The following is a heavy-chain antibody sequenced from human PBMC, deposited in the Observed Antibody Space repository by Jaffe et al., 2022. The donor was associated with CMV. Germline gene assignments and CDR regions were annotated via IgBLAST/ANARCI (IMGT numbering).Heavy chain of an antibody. V-gene: IGHV1-18*01. D-gene: IGHD2-8*01. CDR1: GYTFTSYG. Sequence: QVQLVQSGAEVKKPGASVKVSCKASGYTFTSYGISWVRQAPGQGLEWMGWISAYNGNTNYAQKLQGRVTMTTDTSTSTAYMELRSLRSDDTAVYYCARVDSCTGCMLPYYYYYGMDVWGQGTTVTVSS. CDR2: ISAYNGNT. CDR3: ARVDSCTGCMLPYYYYYGMDV. J-gene: IGHJ6*02.